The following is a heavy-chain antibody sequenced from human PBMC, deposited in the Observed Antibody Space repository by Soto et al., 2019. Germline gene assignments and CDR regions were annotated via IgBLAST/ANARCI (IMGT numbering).Heavy chain of an antibody. J-gene: IGHJ5*02. Sequence: GGSLRLSCAASGFTFSSYAMHWVRQAPGKGLEWVAVISYDGSNQYCADSVKGRFTISRDNSKNTLYLQMNSLRAEDTAVYYCARDRRQEYCSSTSCRLYWFDPWGQGTLVTVSS. CDR2: ISYDGSNQ. V-gene: IGHV3-30-3*01. CDR1: GFTFSSYA. CDR3: ARDRRQEYCSSTSCRLYWFDP. D-gene: IGHD2-2*01.